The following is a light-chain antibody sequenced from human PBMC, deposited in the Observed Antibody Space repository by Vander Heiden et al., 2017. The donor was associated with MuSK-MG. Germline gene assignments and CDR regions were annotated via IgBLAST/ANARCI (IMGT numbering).Light chain of an antibody. CDR3: AAWDGSLDGVV. CDR2: SNN. V-gene: IGLV1-44*01. Sequence: QSVLTQPPSASGTPGQRVTISCSGSSSNIGSNTVNWYQQLPGTAPKLLIYSNNQRPSGVPDRISGSKSGTSASLAISGLHSEDEADYYCAAWDGSLDGVVFGGGTKLTVL. J-gene: IGLJ2*01. CDR1: SSNIGSNT.